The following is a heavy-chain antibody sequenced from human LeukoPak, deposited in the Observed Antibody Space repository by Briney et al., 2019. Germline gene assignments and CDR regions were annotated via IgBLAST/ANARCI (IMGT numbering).Heavy chain of an antibody. D-gene: IGHD5-24*01. CDR3: ARIRDGYNSYFFYGMDV. Sequence: ASVKVSCKASGYTFTSYGISWVRQAPGQGLEWMGWISAYNGNTNYAQKLQGRLTITADESTSTAYMELSSLRSEDTAVYYCARIRDGYNSYFFYGMDVWGQGTTVTVSS. V-gene: IGHV1-18*01. CDR1: GYTFTSYG. J-gene: IGHJ6*02. CDR2: ISAYNGNT.